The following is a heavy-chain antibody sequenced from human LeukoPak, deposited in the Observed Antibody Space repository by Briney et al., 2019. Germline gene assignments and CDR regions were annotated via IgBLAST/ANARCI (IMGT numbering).Heavy chain of an antibody. CDR3: AKDREMATSYFDY. D-gene: IGHD5-12*01. CDR2: ISGSGGST. J-gene: IGHJ4*02. V-gene: IGHV3-23*01. CDR1: GFTFSNYA. Sequence: GRSLRLSCAASGFTFSNYAMNWVRQAPGKGLEWVSSISGSGGSTYSADSVKGRFTVSRDNSRNTLYLQMNNLRAEDTAVYFCAKDREMATSYFDYWGQGTLVSVSS.